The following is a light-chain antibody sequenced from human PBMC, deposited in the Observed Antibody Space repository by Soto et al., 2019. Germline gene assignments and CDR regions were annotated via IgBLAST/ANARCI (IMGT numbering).Light chain of an antibody. CDR3: QHYNNWPPWT. CDR2: GAS. J-gene: IGKJ1*01. V-gene: IGKV3-15*01. CDR1: QSVSGN. Sequence: EIVMTQSPATLSVSPGERATLSCRASQSVSGNLAWYQQKPGQAPRLLIYGASTRATGIPARFSGSGSRTEFTLTISSLQSEDFAIYYCQHYNNWPPWTFGQGTKVEIK.